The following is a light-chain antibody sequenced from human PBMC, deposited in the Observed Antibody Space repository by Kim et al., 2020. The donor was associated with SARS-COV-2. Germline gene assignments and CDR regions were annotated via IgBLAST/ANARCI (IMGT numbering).Light chain of an antibody. CDR3: QQYSRTPYT. J-gene: IGKJ2*01. Sequence: DIQMTQSPSTLSASVGDRVTITCRASQSSDYWLAWYQQKPGKAPKLLIYRASTLQSGVPSRFGGSGSETEFTLTISSLQPDDCATYYCQQYSRTPYTFGQGTKLEI. CDR2: RAS. CDR1: QSSDYW. V-gene: IGKV1-5*03.